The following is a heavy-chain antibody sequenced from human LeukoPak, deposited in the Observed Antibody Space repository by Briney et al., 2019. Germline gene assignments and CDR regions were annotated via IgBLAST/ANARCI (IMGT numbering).Heavy chain of an antibody. Sequence: ASVKVSCKASGYTFTSYGISWVRQAPGQGLEWMGWISAYNGNTNYAQKLQGRVTMTTDTSTSTAYMELRSLRSDDTAVYYCARAPMAVTTTAPLLVDYWGQGTLVTVSS. CDR1: GYTFTSYG. V-gene: IGHV1-18*01. CDR2: ISAYNGNT. J-gene: IGHJ4*02. CDR3: ARAPMAVTTTAPLLVDY. D-gene: IGHD4-17*01.